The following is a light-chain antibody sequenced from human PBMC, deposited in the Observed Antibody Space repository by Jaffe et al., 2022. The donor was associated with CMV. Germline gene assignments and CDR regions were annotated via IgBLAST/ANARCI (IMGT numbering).Light chain of an antibody. J-gene: IGKJ2*01. CDR2: DAS. Sequence: DIQMTQSPSSLSASVGDRVTITCRASYDISNYLVWFQQKPGKAPRSLIYDASTLESGVPSRFSGSGSGTEFTLTISSLQPEDFATYYCHQFNAYPPTFGPGTKLEIK. CDR3: HQFNAYPPT. V-gene: IGKV1-16*01. CDR1: YDISNY.